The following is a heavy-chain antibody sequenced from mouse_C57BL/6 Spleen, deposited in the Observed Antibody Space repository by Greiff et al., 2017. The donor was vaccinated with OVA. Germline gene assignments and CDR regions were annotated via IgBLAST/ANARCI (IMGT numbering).Heavy chain of an antibody. V-gene: IGHV2-6*03. CDR1: GFSLTSYG. CDR3: ASSYYYPYAMDY. Sequence: VQLQESGPGLVAPSQSLSITCTVSGFSLTSYGVHWVRQPPGKGLEWLVVIWSDGSTTYNSALKSRLSISKDNSKSQVFLKMNSHQTDDTAMYYCASSYYYPYAMDYWGQGTSVTVSA. CDR2: IWSDGST. D-gene: IGHD2-1*01. J-gene: IGHJ4*01.